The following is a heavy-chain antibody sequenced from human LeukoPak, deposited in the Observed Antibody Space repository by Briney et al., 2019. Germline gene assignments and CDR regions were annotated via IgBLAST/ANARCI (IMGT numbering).Heavy chain of an antibody. Sequence: KSGGSLRLSCAASGFTFSSCGMHWVRQAPGKGLEWVAFIGYDGTNKYYADSVKGRFTISRENSKNTLYLQMNSLRAEDTAVFYCAKDLWYFDNTGYRYSFDYWGQGTLVTVSS. J-gene: IGHJ4*02. CDR3: AKDLWYFDNTGYRYSFDY. CDR2: IGYDGTNK. V-gene: IGHV3-30*02. CDR1: GFTFSSCG. D-gene: IGHD3-22*01.